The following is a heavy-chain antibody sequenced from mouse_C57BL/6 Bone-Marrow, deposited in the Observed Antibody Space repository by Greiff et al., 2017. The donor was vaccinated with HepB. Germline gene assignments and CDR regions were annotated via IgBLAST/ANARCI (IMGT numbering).Heavy chain of an antibody. V-gene: IGHV5-12*01. J-gene: IGHJ1*03. D-gene: IGHD2-2*01. CDR3: ARLDGGYYWYFDV. CDR2: ISNGGGST. CDR1: GFTFSDYY. Sequence: EVKVVESGGGLVQPGGSLKLSCAASGFTFSDYYMYWVRQTPEKRLEWVAYISNGGGSTYYPDTVKGRFTISRDNAKNTLYLQMSRLKSEDTAMYYCARLDGGYYWYFDVWGTGTTVTVSS.